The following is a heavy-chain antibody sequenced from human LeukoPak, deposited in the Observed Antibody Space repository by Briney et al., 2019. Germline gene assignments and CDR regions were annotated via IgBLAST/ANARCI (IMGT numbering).Heavy chain of an antibody. D-gene: IGHD6-13*01. CDR2: IYYSGST. J-gene: IGHJ4*02. V-gene: IGHV4-39*07. CDR3: ARDAPGIAAAGVY. CDR1: GGSISSSSYY. Sequence: PSETLSLSCTVSGGSISSSSYYWGWIRQPPGKGLEWIGSIYYSGSTYYNPSLKSRVTISVDTSKNQFSLKLSSVTAADTAVYYCARDAPGIAAAGVYWGQGTLVTVSS.